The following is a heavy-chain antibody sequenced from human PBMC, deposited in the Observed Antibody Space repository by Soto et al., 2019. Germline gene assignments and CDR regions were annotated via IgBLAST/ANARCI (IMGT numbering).Heavy chain of an antibody. J-gene: IGHJ5*02. V-gene: IGHV4-30-4*01. D-gene: IGHD1-26*01. CDR2: IYYSGST. CDR3: ARGNVQEWENWFDP. Sequence: SETLSLTCTVSGGSISSGDYYWSWIRQPPGKGLEWVGYIYYSGSTYYNPSLKSRVTISVDTSKNQFSLKLSSVTAADTAVYYCARGNVQEWENWFDPWGQGTLVTVSS. CDR1: GGSISSGDYY.